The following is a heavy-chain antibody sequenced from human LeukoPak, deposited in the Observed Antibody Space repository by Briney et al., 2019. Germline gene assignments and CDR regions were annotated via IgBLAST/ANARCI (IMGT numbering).Heavy chain of an antibody. Sequence: SETLSLTCTVSGGSISSSSYYWGWIRQPPGKGLEWIGSIYYSGSTYYNPSLKSRVTISVDTSKNQFSLKLSSVTAADTAVYYCARRKRAGNWFDPWGQGTLVTVPS. CDR2: IYYSGST. D-gene: IGHD6-19*01. CDR1: GGSISSSSYY. J-gene: IGHJ5*02. V-gene: IGHV4-39*01. CDR3: ARRKRAGNWFDP.